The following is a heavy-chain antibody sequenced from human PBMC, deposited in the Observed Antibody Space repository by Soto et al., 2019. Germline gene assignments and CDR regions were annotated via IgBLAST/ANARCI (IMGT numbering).Heavy chain of an antibody. CDR2: IKQDGSEK. CDR3: ARGPFIAAGNWFDP. CDR1: GFTFSSYW. J-gene: IGHJ5*02. D-gene: IGHD6-13*01. V-gene: IGHV3-7*02. Sequence: PGGSLRLSCAASGFTFSSYWMSWVRQAPGKGLEWVANIKQDGSEKYYVDSVKGRFTISRDNAKNSLYLQMNSLRAEDTAVYYCARGPFIAAGNWFDPWGQGTMVTVSS.